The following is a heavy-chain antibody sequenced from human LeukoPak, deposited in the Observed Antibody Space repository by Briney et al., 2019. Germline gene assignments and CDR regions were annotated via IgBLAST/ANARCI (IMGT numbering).Heavy chain of an antibody. CDR3: AKKINYEGYNWFDP. CDR1: GFSFSNYA. J-gene: IGHJ5*02. V-gene: IGHV3-23*01. Sequence: GGSLRLSCAASGFSFSNYAMSWVRQVPGKGLEWVSAISSSGGTPYYADSVKGRFTISRDNSKNTVYLQMNSLRAEDTAIYYCAKKINYEGYNWFDPRGQGTLVTASS. D-gene: IGHD1-7*01. CDR2: ISSSGGTP.